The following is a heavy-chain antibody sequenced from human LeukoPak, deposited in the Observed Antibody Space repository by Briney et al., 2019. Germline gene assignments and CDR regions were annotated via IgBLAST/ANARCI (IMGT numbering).Heavy chain of an antibody. V-gene: IGHV3-23*01. CDR3: AKPRGSGSYSYPTNEYYYMDV. CDR1: GFTFSNYA. CDR2: ISGSGGST. Sequence: GGSLRLSCAASGFTFSNYAMSWVRQAPGKGLEWVSAISGSGGSTYYADSVKGRFTISRDNSKNTLFLQMNSLRVEDTAVYYCAKPRGSGSYSYPTNEYYYMDVWGKGTTVTVSS. D-gene: IGHD3-10*01. J-gene: IGHJ6*03.